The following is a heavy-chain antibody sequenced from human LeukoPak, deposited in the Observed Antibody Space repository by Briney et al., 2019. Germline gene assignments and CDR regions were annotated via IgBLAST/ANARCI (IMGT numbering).Heavy chain of an antibody. D-gene: IGHD1-26*01. Sequence: SETLSLTCTVSGGSISSNNYYWGWIRQPPGKGLEWIGNIFYSGSTYYNPSLKSRVTISVDTSKNQFSLKLSSVTAADTAVYYCARAQVGAKAFDYWGQGTLVTVSS. CDR2: IFYSGST. CDR1: GGSISSNNYY. CDR3: ARAQVGAKAFDY. J-gene: IGHJ4*02. V-gene: IGHV4-39*07.